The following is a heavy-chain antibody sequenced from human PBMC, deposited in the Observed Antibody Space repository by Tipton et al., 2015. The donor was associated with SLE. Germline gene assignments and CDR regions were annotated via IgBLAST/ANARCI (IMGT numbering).Heavy chain of an antibody. CDR2: TYDSGST. D-gene: IGHD5-18*01. V-gene: IGHV4-59*12. CDR1: GGSITSYY. J-gene: IGHJ5*02. Sequence: LRLSCTVSGGSITSYYWSWIRQPPGKGLEWIAYTYDSGSTNYNPSLKSRVTISVDKSKNQFSLKLSSVTAADTAVYYCARDQVDTHDVNWFDPWGRGTLVTVSS. CDR3: ARDQVDTHDVNWFDP.